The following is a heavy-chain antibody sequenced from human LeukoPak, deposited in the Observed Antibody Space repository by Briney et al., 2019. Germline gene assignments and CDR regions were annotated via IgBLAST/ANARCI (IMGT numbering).Heavy chain of an antibody. CDR2: MYNSGST. V-gene: IGHV4-39*01. CDR1: GGSISSSSYY. CDR3: ARISVAAPSY. D-gene: IGHD6-19*01. J-gene: IGHJ4*02. Sequence: PSETLSLTCTVSGGSISSSSYYWGWIRQPPGKGLEWIGSMYNSGSTYYNPSLKSRVTISVDTSKNQFSLKVSSVTAADTAVYYCARISVAAPSYWGQGTLVTVPS.